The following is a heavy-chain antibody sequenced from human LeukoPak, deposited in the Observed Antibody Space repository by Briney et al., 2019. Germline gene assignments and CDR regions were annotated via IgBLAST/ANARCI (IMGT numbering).Heavy chain of an antibody. CDR2: IRSKAYGGTT. D-gene: IGHD3-22*01. CDR3: TRVVRRRFDY. J-gene: IGHJ4*02. V-gene: IGHV3-49*04. CDR1: GFTFGDYA. Sequence: GSLRLSCTASGFTFGDYAMSWVRQAPGKGLEWVGFIRSKAYGGTTEYAASVKGRFTISRDDSKSIAYLQMNSLKTEDTAVYYCTRVVRRRFDYWGQGTLATVSS.